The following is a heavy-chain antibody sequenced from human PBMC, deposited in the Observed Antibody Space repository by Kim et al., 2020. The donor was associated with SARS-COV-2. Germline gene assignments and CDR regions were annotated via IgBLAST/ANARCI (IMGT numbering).Heavy chain of an antibody. Sequence: TYYADSVKGRFTISRDNSKNTLYLQMSSLRAEDTAVYCCVKGLMMGGHLDIWGQGTMVTVSS. CDR2: T. V-gene: IGHV3-64D*09. J-gene: IGHJ3*02. D-gene: IGHD2-8*01. CDR3: VKGLMMGGHLDI.